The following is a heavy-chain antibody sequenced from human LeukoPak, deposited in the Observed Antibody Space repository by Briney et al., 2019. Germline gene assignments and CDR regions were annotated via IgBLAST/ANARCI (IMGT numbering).Heavy chain of an antibody. J-gene: IGHJ4*02. CDR3: ARTLITTTGTDY. V-gene: IGHV1-46*01. CDR1: GYTFTSYS. Sequence: ASVKVSCKASGYTFTSYSMHWVRQAPGQGLEWMGIINPSGSSTNYAQKFQGRVTMTRDTSTSTVYMDLSSLTSGDTAVYYCARTLITTTGTDYWGQGTLVTVSS. CDR2: INPSGSST. D-gene: IGHD1-1*01.